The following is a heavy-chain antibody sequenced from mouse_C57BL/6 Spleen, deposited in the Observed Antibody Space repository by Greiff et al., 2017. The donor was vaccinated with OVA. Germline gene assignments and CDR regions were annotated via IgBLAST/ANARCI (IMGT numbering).Heavy chain of an antibody. CDR1: GYTFTDYN. CDR3: ARSITTVLHFDY. J-gene: IGHJ2*01. V-gene: IGHV1-22*01. Sequence: DVHLVESGPELVKPGASVKMSCKASGYTFTDYNMHWVKQSHGKSLEWIGYINPNNGGTSYNQKFKGKATLTVNKSSSTAYMELRSLTSEDSAVYYCARSITTVLHFDYWGQGTTLTVSS. CDR2: INPNNGGT. D-gene: IGHD1-1*01.